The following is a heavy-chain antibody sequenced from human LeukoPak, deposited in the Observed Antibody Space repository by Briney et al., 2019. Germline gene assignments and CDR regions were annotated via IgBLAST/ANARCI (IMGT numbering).Heavy chain of an antibody. CDR2: ISGSGGTT. V-gene: IGHV3-23*01. CDR3: AKDTSGSTSYSYHYGMDV. Sequence: GGSLRLSCVTSVFTFSSYPMSWVRPAPGKGLEWVSVISGSGGTTYYADSVKGRFTISRDNSKSTLYLQMNSLRAEDTAVYYCAKDTSGSTSYSYHYGMDVWGQGTTVTVSS. J-gene: IGHJ6*02. D-gene: IGHD1-26*01. CDR1: VFTFSSYP.